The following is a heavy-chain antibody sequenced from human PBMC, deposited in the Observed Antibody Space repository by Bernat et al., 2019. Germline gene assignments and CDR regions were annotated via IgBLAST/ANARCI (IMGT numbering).Heavy chain of an antibody. D-gene: IGHD6-6*01. CDR3: ARGARDIAAPHHDAFDI. J-gene: IGHJ3*02. V-gene: IGHV3-48*03. Sequence: EVQLVESGGDLVQPGGSLRLSCAASGFTFSSYEMNWVRQAPGKGLEWVSYISSSGSTIYYADSVKGRFTISRDNAKNSLYLQMNSLRAEDTAVYYCARGARDIAAPHHDAFDIWGQGTMVTVSS. CDR1: GFTFSSYE. CDR2: ISSSGSTI.